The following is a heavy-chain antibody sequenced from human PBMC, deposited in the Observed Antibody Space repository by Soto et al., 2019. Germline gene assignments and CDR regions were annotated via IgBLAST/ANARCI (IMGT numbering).Heavy chain of an antibody. CDR2: IYWDDDK. J-gene: IGHJ5*02. CDR1: GFSLSTSGVG. Sequence: QITLKESGPPLVKPTQTLTLTCTFSGFSLSTSGVGVGWIRQPPGKALEWLALIYWDDDKRYSPSLKSRLTITKDTSKNQVVLTMTNMDPVDTATYYCAHRRNSSGWSGGNWFDPWGQGTLVTVSS. V-gene: IGHV2-5*02. D-gene: IGHD6-19*01. CDR3: AHRRNSSGWSGGNWFDP.